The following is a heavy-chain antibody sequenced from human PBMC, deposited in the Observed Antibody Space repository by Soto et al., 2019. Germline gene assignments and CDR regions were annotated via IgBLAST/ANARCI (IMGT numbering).Heavy chain of an antibody. D-gene: IGHD2-2*02. CDR1: GGSISSGGYS. V-gene: IGHV4-30-2*01. CDR2: IYHSGST. CDR3: ARVGDYCSSTSCYTSSGRGWFDP. J-gene: IGHJ5*02. Sequence: SETLSLTCAVSGGSISSGGYSWSWIRQPPGKGLEWIGYIYHSGSTYYNPSLKSRVTISVDRSKNQFSLKLSSVTAADTAVYYCARVGDYCSSTSCYTSSGRGWFDPWGQGTPVTVSS.